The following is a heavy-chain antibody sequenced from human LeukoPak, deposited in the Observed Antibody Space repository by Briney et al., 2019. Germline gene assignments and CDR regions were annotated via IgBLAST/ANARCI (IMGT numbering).Heavy chain of an antibody. J-gene: IGHJ4*02. V-gene: IGHV3-43*02. CDR1: GLPIGDFA. Sequence: GGSLRLSCVASGLPIGDFAMHWVRQAPGKGLEWVSLISGDGVSTFYADSVKGRFSISRDNSKNPLSLEMNSLRTEDTAMYYCARESGKFDYWGQGTLVAVSS. CDR3: ARESGKFDY. CDR2: ISGDGVST.